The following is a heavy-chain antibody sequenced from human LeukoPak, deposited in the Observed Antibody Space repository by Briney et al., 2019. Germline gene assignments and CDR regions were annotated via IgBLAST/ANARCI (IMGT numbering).Heavy chain of an antibody. CDR3: ARGSIAVPDSTFDA. CDR1: GFTFGSFA. V-gene: IGHV3-23*01. CDR2: ISIITRST. Sequence: GGSVRLSCVASGFTFGSFAMSWVRQAPGKGLEWVSGISIITRSTFYADSVKGRFTISRDNSKNTLFLQMHSLRADDTALYYCARGSIAVPDSTFDAWGQGTLVTVSS. D-gene: IGHD6-19*01. J-gene: IGHJ4*02.